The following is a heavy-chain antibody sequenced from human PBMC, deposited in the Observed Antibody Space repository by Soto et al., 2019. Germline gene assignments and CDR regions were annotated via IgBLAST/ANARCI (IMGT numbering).Heavy chain of an antibody. J-gene: IGHJ3*02. D-gene: IGHD5-18*01. CDR2: IIPIFGTT. V-gene: IGHV1-69*13. CDR3: ARGVQLWDAFDI. Sequence: SVKVSCKASGGTFGSNAISWVRQAPGQGLEWMGNIIPIFGTTKNAQNFQGRVTITADESTNTAYMELRSLRSDDTAVYYCARGVQLWDAFDIWGQGTMVTVS. CDR1: GGTFGSNA.